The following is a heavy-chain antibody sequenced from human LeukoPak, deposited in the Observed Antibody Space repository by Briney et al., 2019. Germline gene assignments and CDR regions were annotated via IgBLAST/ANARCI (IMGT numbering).Heavy chain of an antibody. CDR2: INPNSGGT. Sequence: ASVKVSFTASGYTFTCYYMHWVRQAPGQGLEWMGWINPNSGGTNYAQKFQGRVTMTRDTSISTAYMELSRLRSDDTAVYYCARTIVEIATKSLSIAYWGQGTLVTVSS. CDR1: GYTFTCYY. D-gene: IGHD5-24*01. J-gene: IGHJ4*02. CDR3: ARTIVEIATKSLSIAY. V-gene: IGHV1-2*02.